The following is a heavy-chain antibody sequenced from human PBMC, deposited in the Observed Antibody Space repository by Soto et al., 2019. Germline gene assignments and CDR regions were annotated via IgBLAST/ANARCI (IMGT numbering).Heavy chain of an antibody. J-gene: IGHJ6*04. CDR1: GGSISSYY. D-gene: IGHD3-3*01. V-gene: IGHV4-59*08. CDR2: IYYSGST. Sequence: QVQLQESGPGLVKPSETLSLTCTVSGGSISSYYWSWIRQPPGKGLEWIGYIYYSGSTNYNPSLKSRVTISVVTSKNQFSLKLSSVTAADTAVYYCARHITIFGVVSVWGKGTTVTVSS. CDR3: ARHITIFGVVSV.